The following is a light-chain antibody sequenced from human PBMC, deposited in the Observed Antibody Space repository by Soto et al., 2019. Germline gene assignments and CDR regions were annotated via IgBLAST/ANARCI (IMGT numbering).Light chain of an antibody. CDR3: ASWDDTLNDYV. Sequence: QSVLTQPPSASGTPGQTVTISCSGSYSNVGANPVSWYQQVPGRAPQLLIYSNNQRPAGVPGRFSGSRSGTSASLSISGLQSADEVDYYCASWDDTLNDYVFGTGTKVTVL. V-gene: IGLV1-44*01. J-gene: IGLJ1*01. CDR2: SNN. CDR1: YSNVGANP.